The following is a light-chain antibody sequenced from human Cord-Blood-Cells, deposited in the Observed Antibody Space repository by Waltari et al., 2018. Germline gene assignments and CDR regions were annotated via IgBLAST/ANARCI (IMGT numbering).Light chain of an antibody. CDR1: QSVSSY. V-gene: IGKV3-20*01. J-gene: IGKJ1*01. CDR2: DAS. CDR3: QQYGSSPRT. Sequence: EIVLTQSPATLSLSPGERATLSCRASQSVSSYLAWYQQKPGHAPRLLIYDASNRATGIPARFSGSGSGTDFTLTISRLEPEDFAVYYCQQYGSSPRTFGQGTKVEIK.